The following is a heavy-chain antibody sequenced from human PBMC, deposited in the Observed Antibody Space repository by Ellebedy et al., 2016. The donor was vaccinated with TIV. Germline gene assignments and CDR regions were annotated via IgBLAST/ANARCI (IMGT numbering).Heavy chain of an antibody. CDR1: GYTFTSYD. CDR2: MNPNSGNT. J-gene: IGHJ4*02. Sequence: ASVKVSCXASGYTFTSYDINWVRQATGQGLEWMGWMNPNSGNTGYAQKFQGRVTMTRNTSISTAYMELSSLRSEDTAVYYCSRNTYYYDSSGYYSDYWGQGTLVTVSS. CDR3: SRNTYYYDSSGYYSDY. V-gene: IGHV1-8*01. D-gene: IGHD3-22*01.